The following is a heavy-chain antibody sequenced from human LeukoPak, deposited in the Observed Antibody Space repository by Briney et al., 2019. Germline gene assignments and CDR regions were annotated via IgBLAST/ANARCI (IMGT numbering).Heavy chain of an antibody. Sequence: GGSLRLSCTASGLSFSGQWMNWVRQSPGQGLEWVANIKYDGSEKYYVDSVKGRFTISREDAKNSRSLQMDSVRPEGTAVYYCAFNNNIKDWGQGTLVIVPS. CDR3: AFNNNIKD. D-gene: IGHD1-14*01. CDR1: GLSFSGQW. V-gene: IGHV3-7*01. CDR2: IKYDGSEK. J-gene: IGHJ4*02.